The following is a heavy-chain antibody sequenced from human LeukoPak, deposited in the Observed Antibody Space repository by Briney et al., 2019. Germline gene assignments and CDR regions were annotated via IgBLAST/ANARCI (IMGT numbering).Heavy chain of an antibody. CDR2: ISAYNGNT. CDR1: GYTLTELS. J-gene: IGHJ4*02. Sequence: ASVKVSCKVSGYTLTELSMHWVRQAPGQGLEWMGWISAYNGNTNYAQKLQGRVTMATDTSTSTAYMELRSLRSDDTAVYYCAREEDYFDYWGQGTLVTVSS. CDR3: AREEDYFDY. V-gene: IGHV1-18*01.